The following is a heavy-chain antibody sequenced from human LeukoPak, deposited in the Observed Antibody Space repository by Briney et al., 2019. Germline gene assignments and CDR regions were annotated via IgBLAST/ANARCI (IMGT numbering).Heavy chain of an antibody. J-gene: IGHJ4*02. CDR3: ARMQHLDS. Sequence: ASVKVSCKASGGTFSIYSISWVRQAPVQGLEWMGWINPNNGGPNYAQKFPGRVTMTRDTSIRTAYIEVSSLRCDDTAVYSCARMQHLDSWGQGTLVTVSS. V-gene: IGHV1-2*02. CDR1: GGTFSIYS. D-gene: IGHD6-13*01. CDR2: INPNNGGP.